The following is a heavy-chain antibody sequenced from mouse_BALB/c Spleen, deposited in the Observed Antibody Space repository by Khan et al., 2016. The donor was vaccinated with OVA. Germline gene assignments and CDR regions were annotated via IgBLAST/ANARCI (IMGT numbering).Heavy chain of an antibody. CDR3: AREGGLYHFDH. CDR1: GYIFTSYW. CDR2: IYPGTDNS. Sequence: VELVESGAELVRPGALVKLSCKTSGYIFTSYWIHWVKQRSGQGLEWIARIYPGTDNSYYNEKFKDKATLTADKSSSTAYMQLSSLKSEDSDVYVCAREGGLYHFDHWGQGTTLTVSS. J-gene: IGHJ2*01. V-gene: IGHV1-76*01.